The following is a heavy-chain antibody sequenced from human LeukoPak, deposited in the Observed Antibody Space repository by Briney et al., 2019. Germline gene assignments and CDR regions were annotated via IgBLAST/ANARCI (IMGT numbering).Heavy chain of an antibody. V-gene: IGHV4-39*01. Sequence: PSETLSLTCIVSGDSISSSSSYWGWIRQPPGKGLEWIGSRYYRGSTYYNPSLKSRVTISEDTSKSQLSLKLTSVTAADTAVYYCAGQGAYTYGHPVDYWGQGTLLTVSS. CDR3: AGQGAYTYGHPVDY. J-gene: IGHJ4*02. CDR1: GDSISSSSSY. D-gene: IGHD5-18*01. CDR2: RYYRGST.